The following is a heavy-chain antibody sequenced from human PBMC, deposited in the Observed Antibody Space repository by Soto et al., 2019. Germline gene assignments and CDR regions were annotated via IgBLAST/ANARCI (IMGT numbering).Heavy chain of an antibody. Sequence: ASVKVSCKASGYTFTGYYMHWVRQAPGQGLEWMGWINPNSGGTNYAQKFQGRVTMTRDTSISTAYMELSGLRSDDTAVYYCARADVLRYFWSHYGMDVWGQGTTVTVSS. J-gene: IGHJ6*02. V-gene: IGHV1-2*02. CDR2: INPNSGGT. CDR1: GYTFTGYY. D-gene: IGHD3-9*01. CDR3: ARADVLRYFWSHYGMDV.